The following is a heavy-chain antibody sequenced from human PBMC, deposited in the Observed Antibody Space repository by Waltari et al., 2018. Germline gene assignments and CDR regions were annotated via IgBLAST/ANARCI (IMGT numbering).Heavy chain of an antibody. J-gene: IGHJ4*02. CDR3: ARASQDYYDSSGFDY. Sequence: QVQLVESGGGVVQPGRSLRLSCAASGFTFSSYGMHWVRQPPGKGLEWIGEIYHSGSTNYNPSLKSRVTISVDKSKNQFSLKLSSVTAADTAVYYCARASQDYYDSSGFDYWGQGTLVTVSS. V-gene: IGHV4-4*02. CDR2: IYHSGST. D-gene: IGHD3-22*01. CDR1: GFTFSSYG.